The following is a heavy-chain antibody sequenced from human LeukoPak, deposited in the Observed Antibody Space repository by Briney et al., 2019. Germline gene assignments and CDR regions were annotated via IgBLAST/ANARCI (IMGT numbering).Heavy chain of an antibody. V-gene: IGHV4-34*01. CDR1: GGSFSGYY. Sequence: SETLSLTCAVYGGSFSGYYWSWIRQPPGKGLEWIGEINHSGSTNYNPSLKSRVTISVDTSKNQFSLKLSSVTAADTAVYYCARVMGGFTIDYWGQGTLVTVSS. CDR3: ARVMGGFTIDY. J-gene: IGHJ4*02. D-gene: IGHD3-10*01. CDR2: INHSGST.